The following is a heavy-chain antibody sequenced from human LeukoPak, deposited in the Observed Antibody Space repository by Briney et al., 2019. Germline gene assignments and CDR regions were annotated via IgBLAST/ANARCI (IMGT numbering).Heavy chain of an antibody. CDR1: GFTVSNNY. Sequence: GGSLRLSCAASGFTVSNNYMSWVRQAPGRGLEWVSVIYSGGSTYHADSVKGRFTISRDNSKNTLDLQMNSLRVEDMAVYYCAREPINDSGYFDYWGQGTLVTVSS. V-gene: IGHV3-53*01. J-gene: IGHJ4*02. CDR2: IYSGGST. D-gene: IGHD1-1*01. CDR3: AREPINDSGYFDY.